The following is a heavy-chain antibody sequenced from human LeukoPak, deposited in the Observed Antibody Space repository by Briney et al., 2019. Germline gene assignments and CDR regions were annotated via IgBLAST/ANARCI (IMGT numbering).Heavy chain of an antibody. CDR1: GFTFSSYA. CDR3: AKDEDSSGYTYWYFDL. Sequence: GGSLRLSCAASGFTFSSYAMSWVRQAPGKGLEWVSAISGSGGSTYYADSVKGRFTISRDNSKNTLYLQMNSLRAEDTAVYYCAKDEDSSGYTYWYFDLWGRGTLVTVSS. CDR2: ISGSGGST. D-gene: IGHD3-22*01. J-gene: IGHJ2*01. V-gene: IGHV3-23*01.